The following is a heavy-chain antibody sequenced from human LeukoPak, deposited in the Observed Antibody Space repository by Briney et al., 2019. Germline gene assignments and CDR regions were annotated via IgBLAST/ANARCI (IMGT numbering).Heavy chain of an antibody. CDR1: GFTFSSYA. Sequence: PGGSLRLSCAASGFTFSSYAMSWVRQAPGKGLERVSAISGSGGSTYYADSVKGRFTISRDNSKNTLYLQMNSLRAEDTAVYYCAKFRGYYDSSGVRTDYWGQGTLVTVSS. V-gene: IGHV3-23*01. D-gene: IGHD3-22*01. J-gene: IGHJ4*02. CDR3: AKFRGYYDSSGVRTDY. CDR2: ISGSGGST.